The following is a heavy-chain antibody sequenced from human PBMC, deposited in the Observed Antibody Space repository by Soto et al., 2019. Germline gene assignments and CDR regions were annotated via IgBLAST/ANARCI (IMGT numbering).Heavy chain of an antibody. Sequence: QVQLVESGGGVVQPGRSLRLSCAASGFTFSSYGMHWVRQAPGKGLEWVAVISYDGSNKYYADSVKGRFTISRDNSKNTLYLQMNSLRAEDTAVYYCAKDFRGGYDWGNFDYWGQGTLVTVSS. J-gene: IGHJ4*02. CDR1: GFTFSSYG. CDR3: AKDFRGGYDWGNFDY. CDR2: ISYDGSNK. V-gene: IGHV3-30*18. D-gene: IGHD5-12*01.